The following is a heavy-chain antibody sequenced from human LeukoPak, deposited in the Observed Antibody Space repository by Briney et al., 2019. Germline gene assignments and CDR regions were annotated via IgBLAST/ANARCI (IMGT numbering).Heavy chain of an antibody. J-gene: IGHJ5*02. Sequence: SQTLSLTCTVSGGSMSSGDYYWSWIRQPPGKGLEWIGYIYYSGSTYYNPSLKSRVTISVDTSKNQFSLKLSSVTAADTAVYYCASGRGYSSSSRRFDPWGQGTLVTVSS. V-gene: IGHV4-30-4*08. CDR3: ASGRGYSSSSRRFDP. CDR2: IYYSGST. CDR1: GGSMSSGDYY. D-gene: IGHD6-6*01.